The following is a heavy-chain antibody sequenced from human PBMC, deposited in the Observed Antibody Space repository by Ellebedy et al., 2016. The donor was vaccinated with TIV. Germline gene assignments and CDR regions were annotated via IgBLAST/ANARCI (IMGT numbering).Heavy chain of an antibody. J-gene: IGHJ6*04. D-gene: IGHD3-10*01. CDR1: GYTFTSYG. CDR2: ISAYNGNT. V-gene: IGHV1-18*01. Sequence: AASVKVSCKASGYTFTSYGICWVRQAPGHGLEWMGWISAYNGNTIYAQKLQGRVTMTTDTSTSTAYMELRSLRSDDTAVYYCARDFGFGELLDYYYYGMDVWGKGTTVTVSS. CDR3: ARDFGFGELLDYYYYGMDV.